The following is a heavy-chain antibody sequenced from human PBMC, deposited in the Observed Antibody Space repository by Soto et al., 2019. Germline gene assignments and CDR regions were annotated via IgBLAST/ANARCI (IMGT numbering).Heavy chain of an antibody. J-gene: IGHJ4*02. V-gene: IGHV1-69*13. D-gene: IGHD4-4*01. CDR1: GGTFSSYA. Sequence: ASVKVSWKASGGTFSSYAISWVRQAPGQGLEWMGGIIPIFGTANYAQKFQGRVTITADESTSTAYMELSSLRPEDSALYYCAKDEGTSSTVFDYWGQGTLVTASS. CDR2: IIPIFGTA. CDR3: AKDEGTSSTVFDY.